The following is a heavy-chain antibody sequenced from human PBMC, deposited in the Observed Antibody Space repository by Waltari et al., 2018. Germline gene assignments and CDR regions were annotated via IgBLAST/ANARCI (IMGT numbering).Heavy chain of an antibody. V-gene: IGHV3-21*01. Sequence: EVQLVESGGGLVKPGGPLRLSCAASGFTFSSHSMNWVRQAPGKGPEWVSSISSSSYIYYADSVKGRFTISRDNAKNSLYLQMNSLRAEDTAVYYCAREIKLDPWGQGTLVTVSS. CDR1: GFTFSSHS. J-gene: IGHJ5*02. CDR3: AREIKLDP. CDR2: ISSSSYI.